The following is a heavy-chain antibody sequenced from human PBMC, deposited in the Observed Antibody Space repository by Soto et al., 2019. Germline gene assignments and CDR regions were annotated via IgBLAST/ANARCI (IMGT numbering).Heavy chain of an antibody. Sequence: QMQLVESGGGVVQPGRSLRLSCAASGFTFSSYGMHWVRQAPGKGLEWVAVIWYDGSNKYYADSVKGRFTISRDNSKNTLYLQMNSLRAEDTAVYYCARFDAAAAGTIDYWGQGTLVTVSS. D-gene: IGHD6-13*01. V-gene: IGHV3-33*01. CDR2: IWYDGSNK. J-gene: IGHJ4*02. CDR3: ARFDAAAAGTIDY. CDR1: GFTFSSYG.